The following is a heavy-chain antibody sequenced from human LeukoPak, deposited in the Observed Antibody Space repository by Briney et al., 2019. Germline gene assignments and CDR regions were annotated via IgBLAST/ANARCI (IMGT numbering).Heavy chain of an antibody. J-gene: IGHJ4*02. CDR2: IHTSGST. D-gene: IGHD6-19*01. CDR3: TYNGWYSLDY. CDR1: GGSISSYY. Sequence: PSETLSLTCTVSGGSISSYYWSWIRQPAGKGLEWIGRIHTSGSTNYSPSLKSRVTMSVDRSKNQFSLKLSSVTAADTAVYYCTYNGWYSLDYWGQGTLVTVSS. V-gene: IGHV4-4*07.